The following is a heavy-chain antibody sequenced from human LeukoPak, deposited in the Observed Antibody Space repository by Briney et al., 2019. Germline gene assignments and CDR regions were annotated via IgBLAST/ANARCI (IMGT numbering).Heavy chain of an antibody. D-gene: IGHD2-15*01. CDR2: IIPIFGTA. CDR3: ARGPFSRYCSGGSCSDTAMVLVFDY. Sequence: SVKVSCKASGGTFSSYAISWVRQAPGQGLEWMGRIIPIFGTANYAQKFQGRVTITTDESTSTAYMELSSLRSEDTAVYYCARGPFSRYCSGGSCSDTAMVLVFDYWGQGTLVTVSS. V-gene: IGHV1-69*05. J-gene: IGHJ4*02. CDR1: GGTFSSYA.